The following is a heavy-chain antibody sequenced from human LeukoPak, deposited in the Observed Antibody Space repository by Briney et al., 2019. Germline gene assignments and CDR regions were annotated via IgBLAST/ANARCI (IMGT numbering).Heavy chain of an antibody. CDR1: GGSIRSSYYY. D-gene: IGHD1-1*01. CDR2: IYYSGST. CDR3: ARDRFELAKQGYYYYYYGMDV. Sequence: PSETLSLTCTVSGGSIRSSYYYWGWIRQHPGKGLEWIGYIYYSGSTYYNPSLKSRVTISVDTSKNQFSLKLSSVTAADTAVYYCARDRFELAKQGYYYYYYGMDVWGQGTTVTVSS. J-gene: IGHJ6*02. V-gene: IGHV4-31*03.